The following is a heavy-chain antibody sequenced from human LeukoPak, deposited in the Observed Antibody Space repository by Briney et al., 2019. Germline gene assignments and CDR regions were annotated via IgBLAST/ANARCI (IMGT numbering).Heavy chain of an antibody. D-gene: IGHD6-19*01. Sequence: SETLSLTCSISGGSISSSSYYWGWIRQPPGKGLEWIGSFYYGGNTYYNPSLKSRVTISVDTSKNEFSLNLRSVTAADTAVYYCARTAGIAVAGSRQYFDYWGQGMLVTVSS. CDR1: GGSISSSSYY. J-gene: IGHJ4*02. V-gene: IGHV4-39*01. CDR3: ARTAGIAVAGSRQYFDY. CDR2: FYYGGNT.